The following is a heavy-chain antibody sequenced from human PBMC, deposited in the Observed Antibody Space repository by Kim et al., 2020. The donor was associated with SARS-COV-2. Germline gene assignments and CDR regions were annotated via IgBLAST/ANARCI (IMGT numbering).Heavy chain of an antibody. CDR2: ISGSGGST. J-gene: IGHJ3*02. V-gene: IGHV3-23*01. CDR3: AKVPTDSSGWPDAFDI. Sequence: GGSLRLSCAASGFTFSSYAMSWVRQAPGKGLEWVSAISGSGGSTYYADSVKGRFTISRDNSKNTLYLQMNSLRAEDTAVYYCAKVPTDSSGWPDAFDIWGQGTMVTVSS. CDR1: GFTFSSYA. D-gene: IGHD6-19*01.